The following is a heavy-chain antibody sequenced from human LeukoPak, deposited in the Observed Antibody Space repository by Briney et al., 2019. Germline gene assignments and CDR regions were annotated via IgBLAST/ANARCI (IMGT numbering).Heavy chain of an antibody. V-gene: IGHV1-2*02. D-gene: IGHD2-15*01. J-gene: IGHJ6*03. CDR2: INPNSGGT. CDR1: GYTFTGYY. Sequence: ASVKASCKASGYTFTGYYMHWVRQAPGQGLEWMGWINPNSGGTNYAQKFQGRVTMTRDTSISTAYIDLNRLRSDDTAVYYCARDNSCSSSSCGNSYMDVWGKGTTVTVSS. CDR3: ARDNSCSSSSCGNSYMDV.